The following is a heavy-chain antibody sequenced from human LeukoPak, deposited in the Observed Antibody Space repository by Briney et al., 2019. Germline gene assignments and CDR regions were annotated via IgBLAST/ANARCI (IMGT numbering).Heavy chain of an antibody. J-gene: IGHJ4*02. CDR1: GYSISSGYY. Sequence: SETLSLTCTVSGYSISSGYYWGWIRQPPGKGLEWIGSIYHSGSTYYNPSLKSRVTISLDTSKNQFSLKLRSVTAADTAVYYCARGYTWNDFDYWGQGTLVTVSS. CDR3: ARGYTWNDFDY. CDR2: IYHSGST. D-gene: IGHD1-1*01. V-gene: IGHV4-38-2*02.